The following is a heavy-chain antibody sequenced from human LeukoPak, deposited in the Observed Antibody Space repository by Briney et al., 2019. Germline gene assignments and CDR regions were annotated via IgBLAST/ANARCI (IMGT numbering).Heavy chain of an antibody. V-gene: IGHV3-15*01. Sequence: GGSLRLSCAASGFTFSNAWMSWVRQAPGKGLEWVGRIKSKTDGGTTDYAAPVKGRFTISRDDSKNTLYLQMNSLRAEDTAVYYCASVDTAMVTLAAAGTYWGQGTLVTVSS. J-gene: IGHJ4*02. CDR3: ASVDTAMVTLAAAGTY. D-gene: IGHD5-18*01. CDR2: IKSKTDGGTT. CDR1: GFTFSNAW.